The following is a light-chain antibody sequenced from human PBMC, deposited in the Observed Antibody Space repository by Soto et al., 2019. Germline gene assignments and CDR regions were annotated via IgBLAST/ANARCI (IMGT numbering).Light chain of an antibody. CDR1: QSVSSGF. CDR2: GAS. V-gene: IGKV3-20*01. J-gene: IGKJ1*01. Sequence: EILLTQSPGNLSLSPGERATLSCRVSQSVSSGFLAWYQQKPGQAPRPLVYGASNRATGIPDRFSGSGSGTDFTLTISRLEPEDFAVYYCQQYGSSPQTFGQGTKVDIK. CDR3: QQYGSSPQT.